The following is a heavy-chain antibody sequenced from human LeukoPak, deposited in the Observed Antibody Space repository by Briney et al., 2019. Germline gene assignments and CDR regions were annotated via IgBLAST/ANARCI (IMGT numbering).Heavy chain of an antibody. CDR1: GYTLTELS. V-gene: IGHV1-24*01. D-gene: IGHD1-20*01. CDR2: FDPEDGET. J-gene: IGHJ4*02. CDR3: TTSLEPSRITGSFDY. Sequence: GASVKVSCKVSGYTLTELSMHWVRQAPGKGLEWMGGFDPEDGETIYAQKFQGRVTMTEDTSTDTAYMELSSLRSEDTAVYYCTTSLEPSRITGSFDYWGQGTLVTVSS.